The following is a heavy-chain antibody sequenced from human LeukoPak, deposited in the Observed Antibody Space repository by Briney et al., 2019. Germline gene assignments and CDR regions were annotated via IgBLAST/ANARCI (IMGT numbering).Heavy chain of an antibody. Sequence: GGSLTLSCQASGFTFYMYAMSWVRQAPGQGLEWVASMCGTAGCTFYPDSVKGRFTISRDNSKNVLYLRMNSLTAEDTAIYYCAKDRPNFHENSGHYYRRDGDSWGQGTLVTVSS. D-gene: IGHD3-22*01. CDR1: GFTFYMYA. J-gene: IGHJ5*01. CDR3: AKDRPNFHENSGHYYRRDGDS. CDR2: MCGTAGCT. V-gene: IGHV3-23*01.